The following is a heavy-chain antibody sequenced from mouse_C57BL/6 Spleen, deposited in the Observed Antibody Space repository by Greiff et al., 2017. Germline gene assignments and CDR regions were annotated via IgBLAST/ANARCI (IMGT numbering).Heavy chain of an antibody. Sequence: EVKLEESGGGLVQPGGSMKLSCVASGFTFSNYWMNWVRQSPEKGLEWVAQIRLKSDNYATHYAVSVKGRFTISRDDSKSSVYLQMNNSRAEDTEIYYCTVFPYYYGSWFAYWGQGTLVTVSA. CDR1: GFTFSNYW. J-gene: IGHJ3*01. CDR2: IRLKSDNYAT. V-gene: IGHV6-3*01. D-gene: IGHD1-1*01. CDR3: TVFPYYYGSWFAY.